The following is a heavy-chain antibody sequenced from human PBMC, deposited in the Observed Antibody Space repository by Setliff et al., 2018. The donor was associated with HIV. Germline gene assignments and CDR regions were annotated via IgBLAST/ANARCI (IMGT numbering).Heavy chain of an antibody. J-gene: IGHJ4*02. CDR3: VRDQGGGNLDY. CDR1: GYTSTVYY. Sequence: ASVKVSCKASGYTSTVYYMHWVRQAPGQGLEWMGWINTNSGDTKYAQRFQGRVTMSRDTSISTAYMELTSLRSEDTAVFYCVRDQGGGNLDYWGQGTLVTVSS. V-gene: IGHV1-2*02. CDR2: INTNSGDT. D-gene: IGHD2-2*01.